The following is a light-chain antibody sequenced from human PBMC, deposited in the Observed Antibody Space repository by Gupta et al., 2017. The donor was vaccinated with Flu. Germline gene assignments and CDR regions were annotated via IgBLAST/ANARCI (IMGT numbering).Light chain of an antibody. CDR1: SSNIGTNY. J-gene: IGLJ2*01. V-gene: IGLV1-47*01. CDR3: AAWDDNRGGVI. CDR2: RNN. Sequence: QSVLTQPPSASGTPGQRVIISCSGSSSNIGTNYVYWYQQLPGAAPKLLISRNNQRPSGVPDRFSGSKSGTSASLAISGLRSEDEADYHCAAWDDNRGGVIFGGGTKLTVL.